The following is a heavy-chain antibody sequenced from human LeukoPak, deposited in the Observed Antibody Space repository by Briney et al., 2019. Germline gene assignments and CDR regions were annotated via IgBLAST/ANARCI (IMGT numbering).Heavy chain of an antibody. Sequence: ETLSLTCAVYGRSFSGNYWSWIRQPPGKGLEWIGDINHSGTTNYSPSLKRRGTISVDTYKNQFSLKLSSVTAADTAVFYCARRTETYYYDSSGYSPWRYYFDYWGQGTLVTVSS. D-gene: IGHD3-22*01. V-gene: IGHV4-34*01. CDR1: GRSFSGNY. CDR2: INHSGTT. J-gene: IGHJ4*02. CDR3: ARRTETYYYDSSGYSPWRYYFDY.